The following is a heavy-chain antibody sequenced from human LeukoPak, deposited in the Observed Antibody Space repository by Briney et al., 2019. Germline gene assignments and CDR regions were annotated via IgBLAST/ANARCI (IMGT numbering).Heavy chain of an antibody. V-gene: IGHV3-66*01. CDR2: IYSGGNT. J-gene: IGHJ4*02. Sequence: GGSLRLSCAASGFSVSSSYMSWVRQAPGKGLEWVSVIYSGGNTYYADSVRGRFIISRDNAKNTLYLQMNSLRAEDAAVYYCAKAPVTSCRGAFCYPFDYWGQGTLVTVSS. D-gene: IGHD2-15*01. CDR3: AKAPVTSCRGAFCYPFDY. CDR1: GFSVSSSY.